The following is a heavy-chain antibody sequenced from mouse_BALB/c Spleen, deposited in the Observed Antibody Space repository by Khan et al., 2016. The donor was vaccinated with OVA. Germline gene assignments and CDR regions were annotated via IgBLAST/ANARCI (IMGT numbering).Heavy chain of an antibody. CDR1: GYTFTNYG. Sequence: QVQLQQSGLELKKPGETVKISCKASGYTFTNYGMNWVKQAPGKGLKWMGWINTYTGEPTYTDDFKGRFAFSLETSASTAYLQINNLKNADMATSVCAREASSWDFDVWGAGTSVTVSS. J-gene: IGHJ1*01. D-gene: IGHD3-1*01. CDR3: AREASSWDFDV. V-gene: IGHV9-1*02. CDR2: INTYTGEP.